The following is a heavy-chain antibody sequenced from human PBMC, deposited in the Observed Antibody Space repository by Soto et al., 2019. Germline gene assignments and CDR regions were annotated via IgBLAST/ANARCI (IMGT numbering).Heavy chain of an antibody. D-gene: IGHD7-27*01. CDR2: IKQDGSVK. CDR3: ARVLPTLTGEKGPASFDI. CDR1: GFTFSSYW. J-gene: IGHJ3*02. Sequence: GGSLRLSCAASGFTFSSYWMSWVRQAPGKGLEGVANIKQDGSVKYYVDSVKGRFTISRENAKNSLYLQMNSLRAADTAVYYCARVLPTLTGEKGPASFDIWGQGTTVTVSS. V-gene: IGHV3-7*01.